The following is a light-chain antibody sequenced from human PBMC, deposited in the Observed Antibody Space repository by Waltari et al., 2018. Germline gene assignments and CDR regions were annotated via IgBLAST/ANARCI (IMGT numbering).Light chain of an antibody. V-gene: IGKV1-5*03. Sequence: DIQMTQSPSNLSASVGDRVTITCRASQTISTWLAWYQQKPGKAPKLLIYKASSLESGVPSRFSGSGSGTEFTLTISSLQPDDSATYYCQQYNSFPWTFGQGTKVQI. CDR3: QQYNSFPWT. CDR2: KAS. J-gene: IGKJ1*01. CDR1: QTISTW.